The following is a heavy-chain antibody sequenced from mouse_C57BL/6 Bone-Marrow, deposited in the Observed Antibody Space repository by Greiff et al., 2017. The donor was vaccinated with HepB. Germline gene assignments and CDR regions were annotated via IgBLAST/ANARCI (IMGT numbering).Heavy chain of an antibody. CDR1: GFNIKDDY. D-gene: IGHD1-1*01. V-gene: IGHV14-4*01. CDR2: IDPENGDT. CDR3: ATVTSVVARVVYFDY. J-gene: IGHJ2*01. Sequence: VQLQQSGAELVRPGASVKLSCTASGFNIKDDYMHWVKQRPEQGLEWIGWIDPENGDTEYASKFQGKATITADTSSNTAYLQLSSLTSEDTAVYSWATVTSVVARVVYFDYWGQGTTLTVSS.